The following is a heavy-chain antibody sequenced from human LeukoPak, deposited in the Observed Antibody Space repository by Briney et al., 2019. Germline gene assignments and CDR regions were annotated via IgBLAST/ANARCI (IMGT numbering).Heavy chain of an antibody. D-gene: IGHD3-9*01. J-gene: IGHJ4*02. V-gene: IGHV4-59*01. Sequence: SETLSLTCTVSGGSISSYYWSWIRQPPGKGLEWIGYIYYSGSTNYSPSLKSRVTISVDTSKNQLSLKLSSVTAADTAVYYCARLTYYDILTGYYFDYWGQGTLVTVSS. CDR1: GGSISSYY. CDR2: IYYSGST. CDR3: ARLTYYDILTGYYFDY.